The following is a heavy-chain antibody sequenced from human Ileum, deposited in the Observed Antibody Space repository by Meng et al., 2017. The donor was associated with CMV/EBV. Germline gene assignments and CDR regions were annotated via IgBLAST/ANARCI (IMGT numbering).Heavy chain of an antibody. CDR2: ISLDGGKR. J-gene: IGHJ6*02. CDR3: GRDRDHCGSGRGARLGADV. D-gene: IGHD3-10*01. CDR1: GFIFSNYA. Sequence: GGSLRPSCAASGFIFSNYAMHWVRRVPGKGLEWVAVISLDGGKRYYGDSVRGRFTISRDNSKNTLYLQINSLRGEDTAVYYCGRDRDHCGSGRGARLGADVWGQGTTVTVSS. V-gene: IGHV3-30*04.